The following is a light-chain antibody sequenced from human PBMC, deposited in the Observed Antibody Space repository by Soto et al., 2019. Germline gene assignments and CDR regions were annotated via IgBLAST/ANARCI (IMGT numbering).Light chain of an antibody. V-gene: IGKV3-15*01. J-gene: IGKJ1*01. Sequence: EIVMTQSPATLSVSPGERATLSCRASQSVGSNLAWYQQKPGQAPRLLIYGASTRATGIPARFSGIGSGTEFTLTISSLQSEDFAIYFCQQYNNWPPDRTFGQGTKVDIK. CDR2: GAS. CDR1: QSVGSN. CDR3: QQYNNWPPDRT.